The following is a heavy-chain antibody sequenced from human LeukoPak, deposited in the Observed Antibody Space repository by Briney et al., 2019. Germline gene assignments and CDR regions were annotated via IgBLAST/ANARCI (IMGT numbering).Heavy chain of an antibody. CDR3: ARGDDDFWSGYSAFDNGFDY. CDR2: INAGNDNT. J-gene: IGHJ4*02. CDR1: GYSFRSCA. D-gene: IGHD3-3*01. Sequence: ASVKVSCKASGYSFRSCALHWVRQAPGQGLEWMGWINAGNDNTKYSQKFQGRLTITRDNSAKTAYMELSSLRSEDTAFYYCARGDDDFWSGYSAFDNGFDYWGQGSLVTVSS. V-gene: IGHV1-3*01.